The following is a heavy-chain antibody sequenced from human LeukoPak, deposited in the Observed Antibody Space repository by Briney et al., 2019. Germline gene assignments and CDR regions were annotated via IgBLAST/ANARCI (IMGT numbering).Heavy chain of an antibody. V-gene: IGHV4-34*01. J-gene: IGHJ4*02. CDR1: GWSFSGYY. CDR3: ARAGRCQGLY. Sequence: SETLSLTCAVSGWSFSGYYWSWIRQPPGKGLEWIGEINQSGGTNSNPSLKSRVTITDNPPNNQFSLKVRSVTAADTAVYCCARAGRCQGLYWGQGTLVTVSS. D-gene: IGHD2-15*01. CDR2: INQSGGT.